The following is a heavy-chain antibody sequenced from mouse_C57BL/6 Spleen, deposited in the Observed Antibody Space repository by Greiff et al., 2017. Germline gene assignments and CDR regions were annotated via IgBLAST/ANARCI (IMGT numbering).Heavy chain of an antibody. CDR3: TSSYDYRTSDY. V-gene: IGHV1-26*01. J-gene: IGHJ2*01. CDR2: INPNDGGT. Sequence: EVQLQQSGPELVKPGASVKISCKASGYTFTDYYMNWVKQSHGKSLEWIGDINPNDGGTSYNQKFKGKATLTEDKSSSTAYMELRSLTSEDSAVXYCTSSYDYRTSDYWGQGTTLTVSS. CDR1: GYTFTDYY. D-gene: IGHD2-4*01.